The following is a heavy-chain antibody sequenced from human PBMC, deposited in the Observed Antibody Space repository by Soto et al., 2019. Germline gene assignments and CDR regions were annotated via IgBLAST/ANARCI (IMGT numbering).Heavy chain of an antibody. CDR3: ATGIVPATKWGYYSYGLDV. Sequence: PGGSLRLSCEASGFSFRSYSMSWVRQAPGKGLEWISYITGISNTIYYADSVKGRFTISRDNAKNSLYLQMNTLSAEDTAVYYCATGIVPATKWGYYSYGLDVWGQGTTVTVSS. CDR1: GFSFRSYS. CDR2: ITGISNTI. J-gene: IGHJ6*02. V-gene: IGHV3-48*01. D-gene: IGHD2-2*01.